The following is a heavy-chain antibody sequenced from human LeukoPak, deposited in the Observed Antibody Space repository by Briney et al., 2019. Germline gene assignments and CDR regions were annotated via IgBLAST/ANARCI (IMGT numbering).Heavy chain of an antibody. CDR1: GGSISSGNYY. V-gene: IGHV4-61*02. J-gene: IGHJ4*02. CDR2: IYTSGST. CDR3: ARGERWLQPGGYYFDY. D-gene: IGHD5-24*01. Sequence: TLSLTCTVSGGSISSGNYYWSWIRQPAGKGLEWIGRIYTSGSTNYNPSLKSRVTISVDTSKNQFSLKLSSVTAADTAVYYCARGERWLQPGGYYFDYWGQGTLVTVSS.